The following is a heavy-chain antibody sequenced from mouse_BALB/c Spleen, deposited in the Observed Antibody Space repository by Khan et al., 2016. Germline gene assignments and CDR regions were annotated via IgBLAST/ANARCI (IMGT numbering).Heavy chain of an antibody. CDR3: ARGRGIYYDYDGFAY. CDR2: ISSGGSP. CDR1: GFTFSSYA. J-gene: IGHJ3*01. D-gene: IGHD2-4*01. V-gene: IGHV5-6-5*01. Sequence: EVELVESGGGLVKPGGSLKLSCAASGFTFSSYAMSWVRQTPEKRLEWVAAISSGGSPYYTASVKGRFTSSIDNARNILYLQMSSLSSEAMAMYYCARGRGIYYDYDGFAYWGQGTLVTVSA.